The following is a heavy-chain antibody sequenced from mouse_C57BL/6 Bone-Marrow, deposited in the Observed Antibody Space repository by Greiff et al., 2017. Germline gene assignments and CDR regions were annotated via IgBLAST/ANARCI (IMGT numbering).Heavy chain of an antibody. D-gene: IGHD1-1*01. Sequence: EVKLMESGGGLVQPGGSLSLSCAASGFTFTDYYMSWVRQPPGKALEWLGFIRNKANGYTTEYSASVKGRFTISRDNSQSILYLQMNALRAEDSATYYCARCPVVENWYFDVWGTGTTVTVSS. V-gene: IGHV7-3*01. CDR2: IRNKANGYTT. CDR3: ARCPVVENWYFDV. CDR1: GFTFTDYY. J-gene: IGHJ1*03.